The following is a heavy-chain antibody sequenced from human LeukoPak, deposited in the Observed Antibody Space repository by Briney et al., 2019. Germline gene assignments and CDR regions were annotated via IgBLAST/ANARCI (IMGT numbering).Heavy chain of an antibody. CDR1: GYTFTSYG. CDR2: ISAYNGNT. J-gene: IGHJ3*02. V-gene: IGHV1-18*01. Sequence: AASVKVSCKASGYTFTSYGISWVRQAPRQGLEWMGWISAYNGNTNYAQKLQGRVTLTTDTSTSTAYMELRSLRSDDTAVYYCARDRPFRIAAAAHDAFDIWGQGTMVTVSS. CDR3: ARDRPFRIAAAAHDAFDI. D-gene: IGHD6-13*01.